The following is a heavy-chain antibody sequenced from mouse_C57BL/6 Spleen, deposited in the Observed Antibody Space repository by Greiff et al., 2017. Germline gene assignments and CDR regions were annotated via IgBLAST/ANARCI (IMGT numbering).Heavy chain of an antibody. D-gene: IGHD1-1*01. CDR3: ARRSGSSHYYAMDY. CDR1: GYTFTSYW. J-gene: IGHJ4*01. V-gene: IGHV1-59*01. Sequence: QVQLQQPGAELVRPGTSVKLSCKASGYTFTSYWMHWVKQRPGQGLEWIGVIDPSDSYTNYNQKFKGKATLTVDTSSSTAYMQLSSLTSEDSAVYYCARRSGSSHYYAMDYWGQGTSVTVSS. CDR2: IDPSDSYT.